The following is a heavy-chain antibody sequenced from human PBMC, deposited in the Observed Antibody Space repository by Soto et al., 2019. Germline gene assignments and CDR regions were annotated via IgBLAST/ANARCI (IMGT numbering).Heavy chain of an antibody. D-gene: IGHD6-19*01. CDR3: ASAEVTGTAGLDF. J-gene: IGHJ4*02. Sequence: EASVKVSCKASGYTFSGFYMHWLLQAPGQGLEWMGWINPNSGVTKSAEKFQGRVTMTRDTSISTAYMELSRLTSDDTAVYYCASAEVTGTAGLDFWGQGTQVTVSS. CDR1: GYTFSGFY. CDR2: INPNSGVT. V-gene: IGHV1-2*02.